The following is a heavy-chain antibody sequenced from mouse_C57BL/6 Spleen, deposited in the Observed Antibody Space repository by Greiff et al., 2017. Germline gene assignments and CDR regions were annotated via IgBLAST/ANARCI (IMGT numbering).Heavy chain of an antibody. Sequence: VQLQQPGAELVKPGASVKLSCKASGYTFTSYWMHWVKQRPGRGLEWIGRIDPNSGGTKYNEKFKSKATLTVDKPSSTAYMPLSSLTSEDSAVYYCARTHSGYVGAMDYWGQGTSVTVSS. CDR3: ARTHSGYVGAMDY. CDR1: GYTFTSYW. D-gene: IGHD3-1*01. CDR2: IDPNSGGT. V-gene: IGHV1-72*01. J-gene: IGHJ4*01.